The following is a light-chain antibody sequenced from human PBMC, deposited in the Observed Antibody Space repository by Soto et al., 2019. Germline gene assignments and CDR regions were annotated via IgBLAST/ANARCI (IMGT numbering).Light chain of an antibody. V-gene: IGKV3-20*01. CDR2: GAS. J-gene: IGKJ4*01. Sequence: EIVLTHYPGTLSLSPGEGATLSCRASQTISNTFLAWYQQRPGQAPRLLIYGASGRAAGIPDRFSGSGSGTDFTLSISRLEPEDFAVYYCQQYGVSPTFGGGTKVDIK. CDR3: QQYGVSPT. CDR1: QTISNTF.